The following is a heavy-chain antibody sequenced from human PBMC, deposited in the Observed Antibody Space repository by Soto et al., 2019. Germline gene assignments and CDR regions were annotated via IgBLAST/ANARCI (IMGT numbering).Heavy chain of an antibody. J-gene: IGHJ4*02. D-gene: IGHD6-13*01. CDR2: IIPNFETA. CDR3: AASDSSCWQHEY. Sequence: QVQLVQTGAEMKKPGSSVTVSCKVSADSFSSYAISWVRQAPGEGLEGVGGIIPNFETANYAQNFQGRVTITAVGSTTTAYWEVTRLRPQDTAVFYCAASDSSCWQHEYWGQGTLITVSS. V-gene: IGHV1-69*01. CDR1: ADSFSSYA.